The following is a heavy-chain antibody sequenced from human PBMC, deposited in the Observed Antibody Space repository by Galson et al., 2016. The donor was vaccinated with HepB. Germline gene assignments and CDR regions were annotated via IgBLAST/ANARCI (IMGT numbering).Heavy chain of an antibody. CDR1: GGSFSSSA. D-gene: IGHD5-18*01. CDR2: IIPIFGTS. V-gene: IGHV1-69*06. CDR3: ASGNSYGYGY. J-gene: IGHJ4*02. Sequence: SVKVSCKASGGSFSSSAIIWVRQAPGQGLEWMGGIIPIFGTSNYAQRFQGRVTIIADKSTSTAYMELSSLRSEDTAVYYCASGNSYGYGYWGQGTLVTVSS.